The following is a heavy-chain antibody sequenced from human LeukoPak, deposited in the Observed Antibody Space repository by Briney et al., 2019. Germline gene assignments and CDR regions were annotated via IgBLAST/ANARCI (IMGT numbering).Heavy chain of an antibody. J-gene: IGHJ5*02. CDR2: INHSGST. CDR1: GFTFGDYA. V-gene: IGHV4-34*08. CDR3: AKHIEYSSPRWWFDP. D-gene: IGHD6-6*01. Sequence: RSGGSLRLSCTASGFTFGDYAMSWIRLPPGKGLEWIGEINHSGSTNYNPSLKSRVTISVGTSKNQFSLKLSSVTAADTAVYYCAKHIEYSSPRWWFDPWGQGTLVTVSS.